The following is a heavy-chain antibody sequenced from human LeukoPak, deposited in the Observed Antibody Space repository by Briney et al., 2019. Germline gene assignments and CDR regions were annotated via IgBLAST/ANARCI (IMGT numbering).Heavy chain of an antibody. CDR3: ARIRDGYNDAYDI. CDR2: INPSDGST. CDR1: GYTFIGYY. J-gene: IGHJ3*02. V-gene: IGHV1-46*01. Sequence: ASVKVSCKASGYTFIGYYIHLVRQAPGQGFEWMAIINPSDGSTTNSQKFQGRVTMTRDTSTSTVYMELSGLRSEDTALYYCARIRDGYNDAYDIWGQGTMVTVSS. D-gene: IGHD5-24*01.